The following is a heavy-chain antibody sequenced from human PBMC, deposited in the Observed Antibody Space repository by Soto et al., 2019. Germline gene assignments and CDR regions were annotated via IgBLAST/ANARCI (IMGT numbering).Heavy chain of an antibody. CDR2: ISGSGGST. CDR3: AKRGMVRGAIRSGWFDP. J-gene: IGHJ5*02. V-gene: IGHV3-23*01. Sequence: EVQLLESGGGLVQPGGSLRLSCAASGFTFSSYAMSWVRQAPGKGLEWVSAISGSGGSTYYADSVKGRFTISRDNSKNTLYLQMNSLRAEDTAVYYCAKRGMVRGAIRSGWFDPWGQGTLVTVSS. D-gene: IGHD3-10*01. CDR1: GFTFSSYA.